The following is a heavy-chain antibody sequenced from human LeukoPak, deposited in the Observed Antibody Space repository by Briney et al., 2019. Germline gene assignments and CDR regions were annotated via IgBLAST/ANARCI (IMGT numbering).Heavy chain of an antibody. V-gene: IGHV3-20*04. CDR2: INWNGGST. CDR1: GFTSDDYG. J-gene: IGHJ6*03. D-gene: IGHD5-12*01. Sequence: PAGSLRLSCAASGFTSDDYGMSWVRQAPGKGLEWVSGINWNGGSTGYADSVKGRFTISRDNAKNFLYLQMNSLRAEDTALYYCARAYSGYENYYYYYYMDVWGKGTTVTVSS. CDR3: ARAYSGYENYYYYYYMDV.